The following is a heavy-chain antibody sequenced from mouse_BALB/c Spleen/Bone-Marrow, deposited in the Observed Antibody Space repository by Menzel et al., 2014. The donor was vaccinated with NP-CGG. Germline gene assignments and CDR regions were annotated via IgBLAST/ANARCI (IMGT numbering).Heavy chain of an antibody. CDR1: GYTFTSYT. J-gene: IGHJ2*02. CDR3: ARERKYEGRCAIDY. D-gene: IGHD2-14*01. V-gene: IGHV1-4*01. CDR2: INPSKGYT. Sequence: VQLQQSGAELARPGASVKMSCKASGYTFTSYTMHWVKQRPGQGLEWIGYINPSKGYTNYNQKFKSKATLTVDKSSSTAYMQLSSLTSEDSAVYYGARERKYEGRCAIDYWGQGTSLTVSS.